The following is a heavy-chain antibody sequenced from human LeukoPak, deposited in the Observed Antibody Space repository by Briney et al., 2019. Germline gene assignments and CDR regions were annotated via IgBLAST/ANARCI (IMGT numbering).Heavy chain of an antibody. CDR2: INPNSGGT. J-gene: IGHJ5*02. D-gene: IGHD5-12*01. V-gene: IGHV1-2*02. Sequence: ASVKVSCKASGYTFTGYYMHWVRQAPGQGPEWMGWINPNSGGTNYAQKFQGRVTMTRDTSISTAYMELSRLRSDDTAVYYCARDYVDIVAHWFDPWGQGTLVTVSS. CDR3: ARDYVDIVAHWFDP. CDR1: GYTFTGYY.